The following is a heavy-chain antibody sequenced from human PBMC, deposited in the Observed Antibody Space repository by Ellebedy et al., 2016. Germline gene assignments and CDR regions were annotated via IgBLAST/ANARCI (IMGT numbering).Heavy chain of an antibody. J-gene: IGHJ6*03. Sequence: GGSLRLXXAASGFTFEDYAMHWVRQAPGKGLEWVSGISWNSGIIDYADSVKGRFTVSRDNAKNSLYLQMNSLRPEDTALYYCAKDSASGGASFYYMGVWGKGTTVTVSS. CDR2: ISWNSGII. D-gene: IGHD3-16*01. CDR1: GFTFEDYA. CDR3: AKDSASGGASFYYMGV. V-gene: IGHV3-9*01.